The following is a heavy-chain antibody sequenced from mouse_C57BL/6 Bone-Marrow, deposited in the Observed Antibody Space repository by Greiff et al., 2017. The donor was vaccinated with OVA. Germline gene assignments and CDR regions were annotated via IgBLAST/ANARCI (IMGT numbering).Heavy chain of an antibody. CDR3: ARDDDYGLDY. CDR2: INSDGSST. D-gene: IGHD2-4*01. V-gene: IGHV5-16*01. Sequence: EVMLVESEGGLVQPGSSMKLSCTASGFTFSDYYMAWVRQVPEKGLEWVANINSDGSSTYYLDSLKSRFIISRDNAKNILYLQMSSLKSEDTATXYCARDDDYGLDYWGQGTTLTVSS. J-gene: IGHJ2*01. CDR1: GFTFSDYY.